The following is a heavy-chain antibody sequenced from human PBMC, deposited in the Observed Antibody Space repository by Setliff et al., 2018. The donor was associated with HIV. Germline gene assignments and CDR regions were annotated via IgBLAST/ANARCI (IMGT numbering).Heavy chain of an antibody. CDR3: ARETYYGSGSYPPTEYYYYYMDV. J-gene: IGHJ6*03. Sequence: ASVKVSCKASGGTFSSFAISRVRQAPGQGLEWMGGIIPIFGTANYGQKFQGRVTITTDESTTTAYMELRSLRSEDTAVYYCARETYYGSGSYPPTEYYYYYMDVWGKGTTVTVSS. CDR2: IIPIFGTA. CDR1: GGTFSSFA. V-gene: IGHV1-69*05. D-gene: IGHD3-10*01.